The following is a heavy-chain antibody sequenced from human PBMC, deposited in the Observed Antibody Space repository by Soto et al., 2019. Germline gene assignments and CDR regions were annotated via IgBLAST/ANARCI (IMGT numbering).Heavy chain of an antibody. D-gene: IGHD2-8*01. CDR1: GFTFSSYA. CDR3: ARDMLRWCMLYFDY. CDR2: ISGSGGST. V-gene: IGHV3-23*01. J-gene: IGHJ4*02. Sequence: PGGSLRLSCAASGFTFSSYAMSWVRQAPGKGLEWVSAISGSGGSTYYADSVKGRFTISRDKSNNTLYLQMNSLRAEDTAVYYCARDMLRWCMLYFDYWGQGTLVTVSS.